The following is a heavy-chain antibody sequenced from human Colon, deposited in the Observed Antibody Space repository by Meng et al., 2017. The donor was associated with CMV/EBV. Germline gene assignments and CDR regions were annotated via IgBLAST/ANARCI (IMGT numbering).Heavy chain of an antibody. D-gene: IGHD4-11*01. CDR3: ARASNSSLDP. Sequence: GGSLRLSCAASGFTFSAFPRHWVRQAPGKGLEWVAIISHDGTKKYYAESVKGRFSPTRDNPQNTVKMHMNSLRGDDTAVYYCARASNSSLDPWGQGTLVTVSS. V-gene: IGHV3-30*04. J-gene: IGHJ5*02. CDR2: ISHDGTKK. CDR1: GFTFSAFP.